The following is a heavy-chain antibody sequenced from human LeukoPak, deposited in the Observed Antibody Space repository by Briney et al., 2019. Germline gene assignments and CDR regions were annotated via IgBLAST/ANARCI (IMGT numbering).Heavy chain of an antibody. J-gene: IGHJ4*02. CDR1: GYTFTGYY. Sequence: ASVKVSCKASGYTFTGYYMHWVRQAPGQGLEWMGWISAYNGNTNYAQKLQGRVTMTTDTSTSTAYMELRSLRSDDTAVYYCARPSNSGELFGDFDYWGQGTLVTVSS. D-gene: IGHD3-10*01. CDR3: ARPSNSGELFGDFDY. CDR2: ISAYNGNT. V-gene: IGHV1-18*04.